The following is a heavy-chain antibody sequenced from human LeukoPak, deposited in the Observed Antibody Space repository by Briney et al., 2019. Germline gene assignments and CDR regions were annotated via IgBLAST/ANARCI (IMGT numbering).Heavy chain of an antibody. CDR1: GFIFSSYW. V-gene: IGHV3-74*01. CDR2: INTDGSTT. CDR3: AREGSSNWNDHYFDH. J-gene: IGHJ4*02. Sequence: PGGSLRLSCAASGFIFSSYWMHWVRQAPGKGLVWVSRINTDGSTTTYADSAKGRFTISRDNSKNMLYLQMNSLRAEDTAVYYCAREGSSNWNDHYFDHWGQGTLVTVSS. D-gene: IGHD1-1*01.